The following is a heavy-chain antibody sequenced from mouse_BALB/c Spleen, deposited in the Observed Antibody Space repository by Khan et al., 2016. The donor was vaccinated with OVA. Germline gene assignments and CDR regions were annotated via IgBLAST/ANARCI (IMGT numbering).Heavy chain of an antibody. Sequence: EVQLVESGPDLVKPSQSLSLTCTVTGYSITSGYGWNWIRQFPGNKLEWMGYISYSGSTNYNPSLKSRISITRDTSKNQFFLQLNSVTTEATATYYCARTARIKYWGQGTTLTVSS. V-gene: IGHV3-1*02. D-gene: IGHD1-2*01. CDR1: GYSITSGYG. CDR2: ISYSGST. CDR3: ARTARIKY. J-gene: IGHJ2*01.